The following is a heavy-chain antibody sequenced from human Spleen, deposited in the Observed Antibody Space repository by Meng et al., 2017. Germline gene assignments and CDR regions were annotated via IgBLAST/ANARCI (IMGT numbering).Heavy chain of an antibody. CDR2: IIPIFGTA. CDR1: GGTFSSYA. D-gene: IGHD6-13*01. V-gene: IGHV1-69*05. J-gene: IGHJ5*02. Sequence: VQLGPSGAEVKKPGSSVKASCKASGGTFSSYAISWVRQAPGQGLEWMGGIIPIFGTANYAQKFQGRVTITTDESTSTAYMELSSLRSEDTAVYYCARVVGYSSSWYFNWFDPWGQGTLVTVSS. CDR3: ARVVGYSSSWYFNWFDP.